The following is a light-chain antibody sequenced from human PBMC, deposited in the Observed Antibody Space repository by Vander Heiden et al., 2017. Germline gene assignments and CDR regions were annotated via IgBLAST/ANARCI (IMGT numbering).Light chain of an antibody. Sequence: IVLTQSPAILSLSPGETATLSCRASQSGGLYLAWFQQRPGQAPRLLIYDASNRATGIPARFSGSGSGTDFTLTISSLEPEDFAVYYCQQRSDPPTFGGGTKVEIK. V-gene: IGKV3-11*01. J-gene: IGKJ4*01. CDR1: QSGGLY. CDR3: QQRSDPPT. CDR2: DAS.